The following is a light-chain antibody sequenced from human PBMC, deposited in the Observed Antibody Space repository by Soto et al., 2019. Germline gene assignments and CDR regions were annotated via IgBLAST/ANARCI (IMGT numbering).Light chain of an antibody. CDR1: SSDIGDYDY. CDR3: SSYTSSSTLYV. V-gene: IGLV2-14*01. Sequence: QSVLTQPASVSGSPGQSVTISCTGSSSDIGDYDYVSWYQQHPGKAPKVLISEVSNRPSGVSNRFSGSKSGNTASLTISGLQAEDEADYYCSSYTSSSTLYVSGTGTKVTVL. CDR2: EVS. J-gene: IGLJ1*01.